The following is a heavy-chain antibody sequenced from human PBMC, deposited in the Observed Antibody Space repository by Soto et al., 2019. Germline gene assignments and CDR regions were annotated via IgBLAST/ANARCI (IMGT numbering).Heavy chain of an antibody. V-gene: IGHV3-21*01. D-gene: IGHD2-15*01. CDR2: ISSSSSYI. J-gene: IGHJ4*02. Sequence: EVQVVESGGGLIQPGGSLRLSCAASGFTVSSNYMSWVRQAPGKGLEWVSSISSSSSYIYYADSVKGRFTISRDNAKNSLYLQMNSLRAEDTAVYYCARGLGYCSGGSCYSNYYFDYWGQGTLVTVSS. CDR1: GFTVSSNY. CDR3: ARGLGYCSGGSCYSNYYFDY.